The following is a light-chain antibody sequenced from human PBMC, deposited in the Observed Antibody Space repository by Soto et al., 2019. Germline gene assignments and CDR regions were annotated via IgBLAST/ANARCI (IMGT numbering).Light chain of an antibody. CDR2: WAS. J-gene: IGKJ4*01. CDR1: QSVLYSSNNKNY. CDR3: QQYYSKPLT. V-gene: IGKV4-1*01. Sequence: DIVMTQSPDSLAVSLGERATINCKSSQSVLYSSNNKNYLGWYQQKVGQPPKLLIYWASTRESGVPDRFSGSGSGTDFTLTISSLQAEDVAVYYCQQYYSKPLTFGEGTKVEIK.